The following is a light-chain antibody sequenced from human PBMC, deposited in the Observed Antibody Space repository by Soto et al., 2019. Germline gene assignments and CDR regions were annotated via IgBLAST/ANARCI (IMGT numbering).Light chain of an antibody. J-gene: IGLJ1*01. V-gene: IGLV2-14*01. CDR1: SSYSGGHNY. CDR2: EVS. Sequence: SGLTPPASVSGSLGESITPSCTGTSSYSGGHNYVSWYQHHPGKAPKLMIYEVSNRPSGISNRFSGSKSGNTASLTISGLQAEDDADYYCSSYTSTNTRLFRTGKKVNVL. CDR3: SSYTSTNTRL.